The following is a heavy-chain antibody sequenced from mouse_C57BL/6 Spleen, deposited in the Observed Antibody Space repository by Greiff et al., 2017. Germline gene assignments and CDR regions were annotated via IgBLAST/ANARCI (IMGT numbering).Heavy chain of an antibody. D-gene: IGHD2-4*01. CDR3: ASTIYYDYDGNWYFDV. J-gene: IGHJ1*03. CDR2: ISSGSSTI. CDR1: GFTFSDYG. V-gene: IGHV5-17*01. Sequence: EVQRVESGGGLVKPGGSLKLSCAASGFTFSDYGMHWVRQAPEKGLEWVAYISSGSSTIYYADTVKGRFTISRDNAKNTLFLQMTSLRSEDTAMYYCASTIYYDYDGNWYFDVWGTGTTVTVSS.